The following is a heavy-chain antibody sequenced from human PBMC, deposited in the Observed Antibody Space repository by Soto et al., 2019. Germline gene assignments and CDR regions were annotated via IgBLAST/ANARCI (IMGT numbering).Heavy chain of an antibody. CDR2: IRNKANSYST. CDR3: ARIRLGSYDLKYVDY. J-gene: IGHJ4*02. D-gene: IGHD1-26*01. Sequence: EVQLVESGGGLVQPGGSLRLSCAASGFTFSDHYVDWVRQAPGKGLEWVARIRNKANSYSTEYAASAKGRFTISRDDSKNLGYLQMSSLKPEDTAGYYCARIRLGSYDLKYVDYWGQGTLVTVSS. V-gene: IGHV3-72*01. CDR1: GFTFSDHY.